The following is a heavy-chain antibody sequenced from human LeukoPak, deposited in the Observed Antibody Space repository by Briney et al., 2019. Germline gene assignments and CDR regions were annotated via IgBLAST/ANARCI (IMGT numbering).Heavy chain of an antibody. D-gene: IGHD5-18*01. CDR2: ISWNSGSI. J-gene: IGHJ6*03. Sequence: PGGSLRLSCAASGFTFDDYAMHWVRHAPGKGLEWVSGISWNSGSIGYADSVKGRFTISRDNAKNSLYLQMNSLRAEDTALYYCAKGGYSYGLSYYYYYMDVWGKGTTVTISS. V-gene: IGHV3-9*01. CDR1: GFTFDDYA. CDR3: AKGGYSYGLSYYYYYMDV.